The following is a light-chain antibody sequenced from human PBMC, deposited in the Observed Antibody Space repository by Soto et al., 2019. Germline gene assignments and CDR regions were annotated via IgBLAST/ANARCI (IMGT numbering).Light chain of an antibody. CDR1: QSVNNF. Sequence: EVVLTHSPATLSLSPGDRATLSCRAIQSVNNFLAWYQQKPGQTPRLLIYDASKRATGIPGRFSGSGSGTDFTLTISSLEPEDFAVYYCQQRSNWPPALSFGGGTKVDIK. V-gene: IGKV3-11*01. CDR3: QQRSNWPPALS. CDR2: DAS. J-gene: IGKJ4*01.